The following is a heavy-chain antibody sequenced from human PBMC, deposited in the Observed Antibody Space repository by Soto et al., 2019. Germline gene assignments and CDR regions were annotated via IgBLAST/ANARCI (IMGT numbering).Heavy chain of an antibody. J-gene: IGHJ4*02. CDR2: INHSGST. CDR1: GGSFSGYY. D-gene: IGHD1-26*01. V-gene: IGHV4-34*01. Sequence: SETLSLTCAVYGGSFSGYYWSWIRQPPGKGLEWIGEINHSGSTNYNPSLKSRVTISVDTSKNQFSLKLSSVTAADTAVYYCARELYSGSPFDYWGQGTLVTVSS. CDR3: ARELYSGSPFDY.